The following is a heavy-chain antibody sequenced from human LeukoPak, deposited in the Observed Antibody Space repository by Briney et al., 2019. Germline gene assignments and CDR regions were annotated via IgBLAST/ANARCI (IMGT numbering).Heavy chain of an antibody. D-gene: IGHD3/OR15-3a*01. CDR2: IKEDGSLM. CDR1: GFTFSSYA. J-gene: IGHJ4*02. CDR3: ARVGHGNHFEY. V-gene: IGHV3-7*05. Sequence: GGSLRLSCAVSGFTFSSYAMSWVRQAPGKGLEWVASIKEDGSLMDYVDSVKGRFTISRDNAKNSLYLHMNNLRAEDTAVYYCARVGHGNHFEYWGQGTLVAVSS.